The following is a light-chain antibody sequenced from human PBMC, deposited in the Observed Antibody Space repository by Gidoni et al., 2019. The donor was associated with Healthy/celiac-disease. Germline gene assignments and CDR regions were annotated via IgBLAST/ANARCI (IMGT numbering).Light chain of an antibody. CDR1: QSVTNND. Sequence: EIVLTQPPGTLSLSPGERTTLSCRASQSVTNNDLAWYQQKPGQAPRLVIYDASNRATGIPDRFSGSGSGPDFTLTISRLEPEDFAVYYCQQSGSSPYTFGQGSKLEIK. J-gene: IGKJ2*01. V-gene: IGKV3-20*01. CDR2: DAS. CDR3: QQSGSSPYT.